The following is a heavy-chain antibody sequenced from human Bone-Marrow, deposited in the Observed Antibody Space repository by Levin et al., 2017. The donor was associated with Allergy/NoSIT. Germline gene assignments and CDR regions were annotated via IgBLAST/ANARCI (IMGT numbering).Heavy chain of an antibody. CDR3: AVSPYYYYGMDV. Sequence: SQTLSLPCAVSGGSISSGTKSWRWIRQPPGKGLEWIGYFYESGSTYYNPSLKSRVTISVDRSKNQVSLKLTSVTAADTGVYYCAVSPYYYYGMDVWGQGTTVTVSS. D-gene: IGHD3-3*02. J-gene: IGHJ6*02. CDR1: GGSISSGTKS. V-gene: IGHV4-30-2*01. CDR2: FYESGST.